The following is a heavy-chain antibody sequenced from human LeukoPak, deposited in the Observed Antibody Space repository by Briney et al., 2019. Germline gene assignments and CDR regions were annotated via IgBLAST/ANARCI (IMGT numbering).Heavy chain of an antibody. J-gene: IGHJ4*02. CDR1: GFTFSSYW. CDR3: ARGETMIPLPFDY. V-gene: IGHV3-7*04. CDR2: IKQDGSEK. D-gene: IGHD3-22*01. Sequence: PGGSLRLSCAASGFTFSSYWMSWVRQAPGKGLEWVANIKQDGSEKYYVDSVKGRFTISRDNAKNSLYLQMNSLRAEDTAVYYCARGETMIPLPFDYWGQGTLVTVSS.